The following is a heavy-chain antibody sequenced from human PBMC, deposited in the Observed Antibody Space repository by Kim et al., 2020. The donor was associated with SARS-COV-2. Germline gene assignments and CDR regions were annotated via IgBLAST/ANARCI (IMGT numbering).Heavy chain of an antibody. CDR3: AKDQERHNNNWYITTPEYYFDY. CDR1: GFTFSSYA. CDR2: IYSGGSST. J-gene: IGHJ4*02. V-gene: IGHV3-23*03. Sequence: GGSLRLPCAASGFTFSSYAMSWVRQAPGKGLEWVSVIYSGGSSTYYADSVKGRFTISRDNSKNTLYLQMNSLRAEDTAVYYCAKDQERHNNNWYITTPEYYFDYWGQGTLVTVSS. D-gene: IGHD6-13*01.